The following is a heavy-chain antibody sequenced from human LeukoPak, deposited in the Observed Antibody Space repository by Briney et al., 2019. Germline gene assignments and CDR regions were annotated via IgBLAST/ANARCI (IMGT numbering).Heavy chain of an antibody. CDR2: INHSGST. V-gene: IGHV4-34*01. J-gene: IGHJ4*02. D-gene: IGHD3-3*01. CDR1: GGSFSGYY. Sequence: SETLSLTCAVYGGSFSGYYWSWIRQPPGKGLEWLGEINHSGSTNYNPSLRSRVTISVDTSKNQFSLKLSSVTAADTAVYYCARGPRITIFGVVIIRFDYWGQGTLVTVSS. CDR3: ARGPRITIFGVVIIRFDY.